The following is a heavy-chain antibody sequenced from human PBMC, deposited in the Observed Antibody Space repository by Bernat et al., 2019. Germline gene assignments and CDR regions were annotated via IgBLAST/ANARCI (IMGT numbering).Heavy chain of an antibody. D-gene: IGHD3-16*01. CDR1: GFSLSTSGMC. Sequence: QVTLRESGPALVKPTQTLTLTCTFSGFSLSTSGMCVSWIRQPPGKALEWLARIDWDDDKYYSTSLKTRLTISKDTSKNQVVLTMTNMDPVDTATYYCARILGRLGELSNWGQGTLVTVSS. CDR3: ARILGRLGELSN. J-gene: IGHJ4*02. V-gene: IGHV2-70*15. CDR2: IDWDDDK.